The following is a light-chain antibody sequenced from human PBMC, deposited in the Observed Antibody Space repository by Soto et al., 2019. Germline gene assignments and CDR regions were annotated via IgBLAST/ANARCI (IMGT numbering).Light chain of an antibody. CDR1: SSNIGSNT. CDR2: SDN. J-gene: IGLJ1*01. V-gene: IGLV1-44*01. Sequence: QSVLTQSPSASGTPGQRVTLSCSGSSSNIGSNTVNWYHQLPGTAPKLLIYSDNQRPSGVTDRFSGSKSGTSASLAISGLQSEDEADYYCAAWDDSLNGYVFASGTKLTVL. CDR3: AAWDDSLNGYV.